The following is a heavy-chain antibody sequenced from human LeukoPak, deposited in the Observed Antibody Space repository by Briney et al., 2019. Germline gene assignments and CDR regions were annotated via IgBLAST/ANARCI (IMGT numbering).Heavy chain of an antibody. CDR3: ARGWTSGDYFDY. CDR2: IYSGGST. J-gene: IGHJ4*02. D-gene: IGHD3/OR15-3a*01. CDR1: GFTVSSNY. V-gene: IGHV3-53*01. Sequence: PGGSLRLSCAASGFTVSSNYMNWVRRAPGKGLEWVSVIYSGGSTFYSDSVKGRFTISRDSSKNTLYLHMNSLRAEDTAVYYCARGWTSGDYFDYWGQGTLVTVSS.